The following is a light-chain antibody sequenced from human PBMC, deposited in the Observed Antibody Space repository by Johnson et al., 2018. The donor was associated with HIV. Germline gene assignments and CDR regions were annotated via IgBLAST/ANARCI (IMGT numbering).Light chain of an antibody. J-gene: IGLJ1*01. CDR3: GTWDSSLSAV. CDR2: DNN. V-gene: IGLV1-51*01. Sequence: QSVLTQPPSVSAAPGQKVTISCSGTSSNIGNHYVSWYQLLPGTAPKLLIYDNNKRPSGIPDRFSGSKSGTSATLGITGLQTGDEADYYCGTWDSSLSAVFGTGTKVTVL. CDR1: SSNIGNHY.